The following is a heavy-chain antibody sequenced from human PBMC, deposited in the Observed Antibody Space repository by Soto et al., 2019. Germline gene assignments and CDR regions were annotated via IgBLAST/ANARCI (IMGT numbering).Heavy chain of an antibody. D-gene: IGHD1-26*01. J-gene: IGHJ3*02. CDR1: GYTFTSYG. V-gene: IGHV1-18*01. CDR3: ARDSSLGATDDAFDI. Sequence: ASVKVSCKASGYTFTSYGISWVRQAPGQGLEWMGWISAYNGNTNYAQKLQGRVTMTTDTSTSTAYMELRGLRSDDTAVYYCARDSSLGATDDAFDIWGQGTMVTVSS. CDR2: ISAYNGNT.